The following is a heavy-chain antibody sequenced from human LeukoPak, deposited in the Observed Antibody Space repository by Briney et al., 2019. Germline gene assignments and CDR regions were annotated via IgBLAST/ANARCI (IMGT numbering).Heavy chain of an antibody. Sequence: ASETLSLTCTVSGYSISSGYYWGWIRQPPGKGLEWIGSIYHSGSTYYNPSLKSRVTISVDTSKNQFSLKLSSVTAADTAVYYCARASSGWYFVWSDPWGQGTLVTVSS. V-gene: IGHV4-38-2*02. CDR3: ARASSGWYFVWSDP. J-gene: IGHJ5*02. CDR1: GYSISSGYY. CDR2: IYHSGST. D-gene: IGHD6-19*01.